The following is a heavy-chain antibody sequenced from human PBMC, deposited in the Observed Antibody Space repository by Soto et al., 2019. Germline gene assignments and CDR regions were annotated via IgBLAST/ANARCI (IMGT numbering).Heavy chain of an antibody. Sequence: PSETLSLTCTVSGGSISSGGYYWSWIRQHPGKGLEWIGYIYYSGSTYYNLSLKSRVTISVDTSKNQFSLKLSSVTAADTAVYYCARAADNRDYYYYYYMDVWGKGTTVTVSS. V-gene: IGHV4-31*03. CDR2: IYYSGST. CDR3: ARAADNRDYYYYYYMDV. CDR1: GGSISSGGYY. J-gene: IGHJ6*03. D-gene: IGHD1-20*01.